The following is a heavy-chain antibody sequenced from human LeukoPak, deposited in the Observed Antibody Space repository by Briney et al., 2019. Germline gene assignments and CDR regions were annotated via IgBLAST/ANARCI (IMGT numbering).Heavy chain of an antibody. CDR3: ARDRGVGAQAEYYFDY. CDR1: GYTFTGYY. V-gene: IGHV1-2*02. J-gene: IGHJ4*02. D-gene: IGHD1-26*01. CDR2: INPNSGGT. Sequence: GASVKVPCKASGYTFTGYYMHWVRQAPGQGLEWMGWINPNSGGTNYAQKFQGRVTMTRDTSISTAYMELSRLRSDDTAVYYCARDRGVGAQAEYYFDYWGQGTLVTVSS.